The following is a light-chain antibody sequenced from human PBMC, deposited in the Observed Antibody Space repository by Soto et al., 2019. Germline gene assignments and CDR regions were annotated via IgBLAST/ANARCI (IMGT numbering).Light chain of an antibody. CDR2: AAS. CDR3: QQTYSSPCT. CDR1: QSISSY. V-gene: IGKV1-39*01. J-gene: IGKJ2*02. Sequence: DSQMTQSPSSLSASVGDRVTITCRASQSISSYLNWYQQKPGKAPKLLIYAASSLQGGVPSRFSGSGSGTDFTLTISSLQPEDFATYYCQQTYSSPCTFGQGTKLEIK.